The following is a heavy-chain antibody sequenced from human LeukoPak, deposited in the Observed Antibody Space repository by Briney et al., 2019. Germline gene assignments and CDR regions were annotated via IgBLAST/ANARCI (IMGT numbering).Heavy chain of an antibody. J-gene: IGHJ4*02. CDR2: IKQDGSEK. CDR3: ARGRGNSSSWYWDY. Sequence: PGGSLRLSCAASGFTFSIYWMTWVRQAPGKWLEWVANIKQDGSEKYYVDSAKGRFTIYRDNGKKSLYLQMNSLRVEDTAVYYCARGRGNSSSWYWDYWGQGTLVTVSS. V-gene: IGHV3-7*01. D-gene: IGHD6-13*01. CDR1: GFTFSIYW.